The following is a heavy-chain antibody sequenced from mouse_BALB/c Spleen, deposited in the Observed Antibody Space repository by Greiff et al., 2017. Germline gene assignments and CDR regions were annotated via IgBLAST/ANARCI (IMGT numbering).Heavy chain of an antibody. D-gene: IGHD2-14*01. CDR2: ISSGSSTI. CDR3: ASHRYDGTAFAY. Sequence: EVKLMESGGGLVQPGGSRKLSCAASGFTFSSFGTHWVRQAPEKGLEWVAYISSGSSTIYYADTVKGRFTISRDNPKNTLFLQMTSLRSEDTAMYYCASHRYDGTAFAYWGQGTLVTVSA. J-gene: IGHJ3*01. V-gene: IGHV5-17*02. CDR1: GFTFSSFG.